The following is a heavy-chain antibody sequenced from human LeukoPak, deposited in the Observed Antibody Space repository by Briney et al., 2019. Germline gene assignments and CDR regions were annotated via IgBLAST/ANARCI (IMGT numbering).Heavy chain of an antibody. CDR1: GYIFTTYW. D-gene: IGHD1-26*01. J-gene: IGHJ4*02. CDR3: ARTQLVGAPDY. CDR2: IYPGDSET. V-gene: IGHV5-51*01. Sequence: GESLKISRKISGYIFTTYWIGWVRQMPGKGLEWMGIIYPGDSETRYSPSFQGQVTFSVDKSISAAYLQWSSLNVSDTAIYYCARTQLVGAPDYWGQGTLVTVSS.